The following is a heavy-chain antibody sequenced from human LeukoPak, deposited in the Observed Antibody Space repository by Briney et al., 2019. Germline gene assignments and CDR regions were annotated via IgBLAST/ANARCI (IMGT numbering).Heavy chain of an antibody. CDR1: AYTFTEYY. CDR2: INPNRGGT. Sequence: ASIKVSCKASAYTFTEYYIHWVRQAPGQGLEWMGWINPNRGGTTYAQRFQGRVTKTRDTSISTAYMELTRLRSDDTAVYYCASPRQHYLMRYYYYYMDVWGKGTTVTVSS. CDR3: ASPRQHYLMRYYYYYMDV. D-gene: IGHD6-13*01. V-gene: IGHV1-2*02. J-gene: IGHJ6*03.